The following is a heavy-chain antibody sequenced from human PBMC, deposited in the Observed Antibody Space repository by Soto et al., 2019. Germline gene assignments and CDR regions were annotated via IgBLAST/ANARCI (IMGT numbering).Heavy chain of an antibody. V-gene: IGHV1-69*19. J-gene: IGHJ4*02. CDR2: ISPMFGAA. CDR3: AREVQVHTPAFVY. Sequence: QVQLVQSGAEMKKPGSSVKVSCQSSGGTFNTYAMNWVRQAPGQGPEWMGDISPMFGAANYAPKFQGRVTLTADESTGTSSMQLSSLTSEDTALYFCAREVQVHTPAFVYWGQGTLVTVSS. D-gene: IGHD3-10*01. CDR1: GGTFNTYA.